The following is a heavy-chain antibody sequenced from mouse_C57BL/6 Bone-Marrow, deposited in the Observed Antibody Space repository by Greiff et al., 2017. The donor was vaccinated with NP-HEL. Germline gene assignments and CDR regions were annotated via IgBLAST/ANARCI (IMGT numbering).Heavy chain of an antibody. CDR2: ISSGSSTI. D-gene: IGHD1-1*01. J-gene: IGHJ4*01. Sequence: EVQRVESGGGLVKPGGSLKLSCAASGFTFSDYGMHWVRQAPEKGLEWVAYISSGSSTIYYADTVQGRFTISRDNAKNTLFLQMTSLRSEDTAMYYCARPSYYGSSYDAMDYWGQGTSVTVSS. V-gene: IGHV5-17*01. CDR3: ARPSYYGSSYDAMDY. CDR1: GFTFSDYG.